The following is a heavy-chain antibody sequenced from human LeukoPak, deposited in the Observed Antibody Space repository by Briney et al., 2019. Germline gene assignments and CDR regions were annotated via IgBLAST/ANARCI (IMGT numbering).Heavy chain of an antibody. CDR2: IYCSGST. V-gene: IGHV4-39*01. CDR1: GGSISSSSYY. Sequence: SETLSLTCTVSGGSISSSSYYWGWIRQPPGKGLEWIGSIYCSGSTYYNPSLKSRVTISVDTSKNQFSLKLSSVTAADTAVYYCARGLRFLEWLPYYYYYYMDVWGKGTTVTVSS. CDR3: ARGLRFLEWLPYYYYYYMDV. J-gene: IGHJ6*03. D-gene: IGHD3-3*01.